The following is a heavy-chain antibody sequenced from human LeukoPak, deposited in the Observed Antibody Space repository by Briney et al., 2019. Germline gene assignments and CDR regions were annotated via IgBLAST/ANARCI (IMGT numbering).Heavy chain of an antibody. Sequence: GGSLRLSCAASGFTFSSYWMTWVRQAPGKGLEWVANIKQDGSETYYVDSVKGRFTISRDNAKNSLFLQMNSLRAEDTAVYYCAKDARRSSGWWFFDHWGQGTLVTVSS. CDR3: AKDARRSSGWWFFDH. V-gene: IGHV3-7*01. J-gene: IGHJ4*02. D-gene: IGHD6-19*01. CDR1: GFTFSSYW. CDR2: IKQDGSET.